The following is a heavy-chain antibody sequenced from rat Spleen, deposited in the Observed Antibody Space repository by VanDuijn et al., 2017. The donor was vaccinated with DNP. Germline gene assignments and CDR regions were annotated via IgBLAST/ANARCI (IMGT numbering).Heavy chain of an antibody. Sequence: EVQLVESGGDLVQPGRSLKLSCVASGFTFNYYWMAWIRQVPGKGLEWIASITSGSGSTSYLDSVRGRFTISRDDAKDTLSLQMNSLRSEDTATYYCARRGYYGSYWYFDFWGPGTMVTVSS. V-gene: IGHV5-31*01. CDR2: ITSGSGST. CDR1: GFTFNYYW. J-gene: IGHJ1*01. D-gene: IGHD1-6*01. CDR3: ARRGYYGSYWYFDF.